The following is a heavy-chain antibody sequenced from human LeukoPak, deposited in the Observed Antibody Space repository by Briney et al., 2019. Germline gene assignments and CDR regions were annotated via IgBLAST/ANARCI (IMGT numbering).Heavy chain of an antibody. CDR3: AKETTVAGFYPYFDY. D-gene: IGHD6-19*01. Sequence: GGSLRLSCAASGFTFRTYGMNWVRQAPGKGLEWISYINSNSDTVHYSNSVEGRFTISRDNSKNTLYLQMNSLRAEDTAVYYCAKETTVAGFYPYFDYWGQGTLVTVSS. V-gene: IGHV3-48*01. J-gene: IGHJ4*02. CDR2: INSNSDTV. CDR1: GFTFRTYG.